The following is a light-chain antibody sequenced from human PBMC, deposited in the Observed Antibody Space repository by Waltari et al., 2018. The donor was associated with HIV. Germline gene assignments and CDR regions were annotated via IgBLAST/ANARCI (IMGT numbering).Light chain of an antibody. Sequence: QSALTQPASVSGSPGQSITISCTGTSSDVDCYNYVSWYQQHPGKAPKLMIYEVSNRSSGVSNRFSGSKSGNTASLTISGLQAEDEADYYCSSYTSSSTRVFGGGTKLTVL. V-gene: IGLV2-14*01. CDR2: EVS. CDR3: SSYTSSSTRV. J-gene: IGLJ3*02. CDR1: SSDVDCYNY.